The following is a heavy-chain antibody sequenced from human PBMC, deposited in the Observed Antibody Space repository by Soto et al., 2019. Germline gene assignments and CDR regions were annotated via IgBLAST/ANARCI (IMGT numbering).Heavy chain of an antibody. CDR2: ISSSGSTI. J-gene: IGHJ4*02. Sequence: GGSLRLSCAASGFTFSDYYMSWIRQAPGKGLEWVSYISSSGSTIYYAGSVKGRFTISRDNAKNSLYLQMNSLRAEDTAVYYCARDRYYDSSGYADYWGQGTMVTVSS. D-gene: IGHD3-22*01. CDR1: GFTFSDYY. V-gene: IGHV3-11*01. CDR3: ARDRYYDSSGYADY.